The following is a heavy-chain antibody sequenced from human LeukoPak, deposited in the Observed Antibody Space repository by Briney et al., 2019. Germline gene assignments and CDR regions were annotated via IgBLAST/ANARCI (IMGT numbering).Heavy chain of an antibody. CDR3: ARHNGYSFGRQDY. CDR1: GDSINSSSYY. CDR2: IYYSGNT. Sequence: SETLSLTCTVSGDSINSSSYYWGWIRQPPGKGPEWIGSIYYSGNTYYTPSLKSRVTISLDTSKNQFSLRLSSVTAADTAVYYCARHNGYSFGRQDYWGQGTLVTVSS. J-gene: IGHJ4*02. V-gene: IGHV4-39*01. D-gene: IGHD5-18*01.